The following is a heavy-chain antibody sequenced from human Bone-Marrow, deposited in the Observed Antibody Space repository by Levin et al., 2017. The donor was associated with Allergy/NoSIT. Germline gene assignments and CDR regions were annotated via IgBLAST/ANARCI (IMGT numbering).Heavy chain of an antibody. Sequence: PGGSLRLSCAASGFSFSSYSMSWVRQTPGKGLEWVSAINSVYNTYYADSVKGRFTISRDNSKNTLSLHMNSLRVEDTAVYYCAKEGYSYGPFDFWGQGSLVTVSS. CDR1: GFSFSSYS. V-gene: IGHV3-23*01. J-gene: IGHJ4*02. D-gene: IGHD5-18*01. CDR3: AKEGYSYGPFDF. CDR2: INSVYNT.